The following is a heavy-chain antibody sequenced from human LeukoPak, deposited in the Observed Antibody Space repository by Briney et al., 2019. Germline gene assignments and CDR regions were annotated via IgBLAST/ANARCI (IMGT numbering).Heavy chain of an antibody. CDR3: AKDMYDSSGYLFDY. D-gene: IGHD3-22*01. CDR2: ICGDGGST. CDR1: GFTFYDYA. V-gene: IGHV3-43*02. Sequence: GGSLRLSCAASGFTFYDYAMHWVRQAPGKGLEWFSLICGDGGSTYYADSVKGRFTISRDNSKNSLYLQMNSLRTDDTALYYCAKDMYDSSGYLFDYWGQGTLVSVSS. J-gene: IGHJ4*02.